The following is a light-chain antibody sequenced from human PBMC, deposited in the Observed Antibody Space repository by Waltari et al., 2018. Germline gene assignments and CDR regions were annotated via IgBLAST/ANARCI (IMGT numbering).Light chain of an antibody. CDR3: QHSVSLPAT. V-gene: IGKV3-20*01. J-gene: IGKJ1*01. CDR1: KSVSRY. CDR2: GAS. Sequence: EIVLTQSPGTLSLSPGERATLSCRASKSVSRYLAWYQQKPGQAPRLLSYGASTRATGIPDRFSGSGSGTDFSLTISRLDSEDFAVYFCQHSVSLPATFGQGTKVEIK.